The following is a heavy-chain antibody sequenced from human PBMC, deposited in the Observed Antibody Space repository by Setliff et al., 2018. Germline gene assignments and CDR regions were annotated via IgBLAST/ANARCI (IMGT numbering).Heavy chain of an antibody. Sequence: SETLSLTCTVSGDSIMSPTYTWTWIRQLPGRGLEWIGYISRSGSTSYNSSLKRQITISLDTSKNQFSLKMNSVTAADTAVYYCASWGSAIGFDLWGQGTVVTVSS. CDR2: ISRSGST. D-gene: IGHD3-16*01. CDR3: ASWGSAIGFDL. CDR1: GDSIMSPTYT. J-gene: IGHJ3*01. V-gene: IGHV4-31*01.